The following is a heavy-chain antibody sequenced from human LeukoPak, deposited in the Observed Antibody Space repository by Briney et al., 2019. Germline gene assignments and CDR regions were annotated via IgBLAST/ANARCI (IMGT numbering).Heavy chain of an antibody. J-gene: IGHJ5*02. CDR3: ARKVGSGWWYNWFDP. Sequence: ASVKVSCKASGYTFTSYGISWVRQAPGQGLEWMEWISAYSGNTNYAQKFQGRVTMTTDTSTSTAYMELRSLRSDDTAVYYCARKVGSGWWYNWFDPWGQGTLVTVSS. CDR2: ISAYSGNT. CDR1: GYTFTSYG. V-gene: IGHV1-18*01. D-gene: IGHD6-19*01.